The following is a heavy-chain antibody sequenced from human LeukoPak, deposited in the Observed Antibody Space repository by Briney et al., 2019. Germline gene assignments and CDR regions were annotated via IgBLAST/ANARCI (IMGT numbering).Heavy chain of an antibody. J-gene: IGHJ6*03. V-gene: IGHV3-23*01. Sequence: AGGSLRLSCAASGFSFSSNAMSWVRKAPGQGLEGVSAISGSGGSTYYADSAKDRFTISRDNSKNTLYLQMNSLRAEDKAVYYCARDGILMVYAMRYYYMDVWGKGTTVTVSS. CDR2: ISGSGGST. CDR1: GFSFSSNA. D-gene: IGHD2-8*01. CDR3: ARDGILMVYAMRYYYMDV.